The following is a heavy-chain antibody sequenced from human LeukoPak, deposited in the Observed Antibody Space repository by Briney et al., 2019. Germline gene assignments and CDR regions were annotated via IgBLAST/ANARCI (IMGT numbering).Heavy chain of an antibody. D-gene: IGHD4-17*01. CDR2: IYYSGST. CDR1: GGSISSYY. CDR3: ARENDYGDYRIDY. Sequence: PSETLSLTCTVSGGSISSYYWSWIRQPPGKGLEWIGYIYYSGSTNYNPSLKSRVTTSVDTSKNQFSLKLSSVTAADTAVYYCARENDYGDYRIDYWGQGTLVTVSS. V-gene: IGHV4-59*01. J-gene: IGHJ4*02.